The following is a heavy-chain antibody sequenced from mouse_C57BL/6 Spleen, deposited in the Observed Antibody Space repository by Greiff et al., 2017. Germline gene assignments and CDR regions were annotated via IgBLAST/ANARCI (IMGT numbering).Heavy chain of an antibody. CDR2: INYDVSST. J-gene: IGHJ2*01. CDR3: ARGRLLLSFDY. CDR1: GFTFSDYY. Sequence: EVQLVESEGGLVQPGSSMKLSCTASGFTFSDYYMAWFRQVPEKGLEWVANINYDVSSTYYLDSLKSRVIISRDNAKNILYLQMSSLKSEDTATYYCARGRLLLSFDYWGQGTTLTVSS. V-gene: IGHV5-16*01. D-gene: IGHD2-3*01.